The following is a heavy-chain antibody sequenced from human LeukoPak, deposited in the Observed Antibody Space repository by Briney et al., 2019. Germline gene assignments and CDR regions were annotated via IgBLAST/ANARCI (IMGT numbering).Heavy chain of an antibody. Sequence: SETLSLTCAVSGGSISSSNWWSWVRQPPGKGLEWIGEIYHSGSTNYNPSLKSRVTISVDTSKNQFSLKLSSVTAADTAVYYCARGRYGRIDYWGQGTLVTVSS. V-gene: IGHV4-4*02. D-gene: IGHD1-14*01. CDR1: GGSISSSNW. J-gene: IGHJ4*02. CDR2: IYHSGST. CDR3: ARGRYGRIDY.